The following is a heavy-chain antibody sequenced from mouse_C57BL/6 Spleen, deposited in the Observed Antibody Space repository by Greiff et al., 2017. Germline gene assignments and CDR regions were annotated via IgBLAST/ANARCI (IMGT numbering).Heavy chain of an antibody. CDR1: GYSFTSYY. D-gene: IGHD2-1*01. CDR3: ARGGDLLPPFDY. V-gene: IGHV1-66*01. CDR2: IYPGSGNT. J-gene: IGHJ2*01. Sequence: QVQLQQSGPELVKPGASVKISCKASGYSFTSYYIHWVKQRPGQGLEWIGWIYPGSGNTKYNEKFKGKATLTADTSSSTAYMQLSSLPSEDSAVCYCARGGDLLPPFDYWGPGTTLTVSS.